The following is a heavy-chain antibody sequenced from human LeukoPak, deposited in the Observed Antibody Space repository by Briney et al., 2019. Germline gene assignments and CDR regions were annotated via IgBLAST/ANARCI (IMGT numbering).Heavy chain of an antibody. CDR3: ARVLWFGELFYYFDY. CDR2: IYHSGST. D-gene: IGHD3-10*01. Sequence: SETLSLTCAVSGGSISSSNWWSWVRQPPGKGLEWIGKIYHSGSTNYNPSLKSRVTISVDKSKNQFSLKLSSVTAADTAVYYCARVLWFGELFYYFDYWGQGTLVTASS. CDR1: GGSISSSNW. V-gene: IGHV4-4*02. J-gene: IGHJ4*02.